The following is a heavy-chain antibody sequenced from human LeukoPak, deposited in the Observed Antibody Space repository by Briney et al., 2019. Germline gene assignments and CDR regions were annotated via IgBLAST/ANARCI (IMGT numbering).Heavy chain of an antibody. D-gene: IGHD3-3*01. Sequence: ASVKVSCKASGYTFGNYYMHWVRQAPGQGLEWMGIINPNDGSTSYAQRFQGRVTMTRDTSTSTFYMELSSLRAEDTAVYYCVRDRFLEWSDYYYYMDVWGRGTTVTVSS. CDR2: INPNDGST. CDR3: VRDRFLEWSDYYYYMDV. CDR1: GYTFGNYY. V-gene: IGHV1-46*01. J-gene: IGHJ6*03.